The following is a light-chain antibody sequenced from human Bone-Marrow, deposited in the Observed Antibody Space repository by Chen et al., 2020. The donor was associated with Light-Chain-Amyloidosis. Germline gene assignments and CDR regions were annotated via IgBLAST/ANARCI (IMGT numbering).Light chain of an antibody. Sequence: SYVLTQPSSVSVAPGQTATIACGGNNIGSTSVHWYQQTPGQAPLLVVYDDSDRPSGIPERFAGTNAGNTATLIISRVEAGDEADYYCQVWGRSSDRPVFGGGTKLTVL. CDR1: NIGSTS. V-gene: IGLV3-21*02. CDR2: DDS. J-gene: IGLJ3*02. CDR3: QVWGRSSDRPV.